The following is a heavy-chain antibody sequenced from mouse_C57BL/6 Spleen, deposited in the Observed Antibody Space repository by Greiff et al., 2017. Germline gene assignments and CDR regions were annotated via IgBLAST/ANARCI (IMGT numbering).Heavy chain of an antibody. J-gene: IGHJ2*01. CDR2: IHPNSGST. CDR1: GYTFTSYW. V-gene: IGHV1-64*01. Sequence: QVQLQQPGAELVKPGASVKLSCKASGYTFTSYWMHWVKQRPGQGLEWIGMIHPNSGSTNYNEKFKSKATLTVDKSSSTAYMQRSSLTSEDSAVYYCARPYYDYAFDYWGQGTTLTVSS. D-gene: IGHD2-4*01. CDR3: ARPYYDYAFDY.